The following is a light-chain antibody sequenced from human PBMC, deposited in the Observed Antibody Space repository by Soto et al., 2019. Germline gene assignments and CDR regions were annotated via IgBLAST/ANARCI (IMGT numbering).Light chain of an antibody. Sequence: QSALTQPASVSGSPGQSITISCTGTSNDIGNLVSWYQKSPGKAPKLMIYEGTKRPSGVSNRFSGSKSGNTASLTISGLQVEDEADYYCCSYAGSSTWVFGGGTKVTVL. CDR3: CSYAGSSTWV. V-gene: IGLV2-23*01. CDR1: SNDIGNL. J-gene: IGLJ3*02. CDR2: EGT.